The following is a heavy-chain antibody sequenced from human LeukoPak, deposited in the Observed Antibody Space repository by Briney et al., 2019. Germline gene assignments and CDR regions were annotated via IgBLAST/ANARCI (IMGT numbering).Heavy chain of an antibody. CDR1: GYTFTSYY. CDR2: VNPTSGGT. Sequence: ASLKDSCKTSGYTFTSYYMHCVRQAPGQGLEWMGRVNPTSGGTNYAQKFQGRVTMTRDTSISTAYMELSRLRSDDTAVYYCARVYYYYDSSGILTLYFDYWGQGTLVTVSS. CDR3: ARVYYYYDSSGILTLYFDY. V-gene: IGHV1-2*06. J-gene: IGHJ4*02. D-gene: IGHD3-22*01.